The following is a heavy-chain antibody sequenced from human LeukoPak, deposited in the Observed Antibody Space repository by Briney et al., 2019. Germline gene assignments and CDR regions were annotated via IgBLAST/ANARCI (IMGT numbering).Heavy chain of an antibody. CDR3: AKVGIVGATIFFYFDY. V-gene: IGHV3-30*18. D-gene: IGHD1-26*01. CDR1: GFTFSSYG. Sequence: GRSLRLSCAASGFTFSSYGMHWVRQAPGKGLEWVAVISYDGSNKYYADSVKGRFTISRDNSKNTLYLQMNSLRAEDTAVYYCAKVGIVGATIFFYFDYWGQGTLVTVSS. J-gene: IGHJ4*02. CDR2: ISYDGSNK.